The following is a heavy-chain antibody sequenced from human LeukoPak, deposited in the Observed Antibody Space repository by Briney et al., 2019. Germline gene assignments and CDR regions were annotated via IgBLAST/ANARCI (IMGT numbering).Heavy chain of an antibody. CDR2: IYNSGNN. Sequence: SETLSLTCTVSGGSISSDYWQWIRQPPGKGLEWVGYIYNSGNNHYNSSLKSRVTISIDTSKNQFSLKLTSVTAADTAVYYCATRGYWGQGTLVAVSS. J-gene: IGHJ4*02. V-gene: IGHV4-59*08. CDR1: GGSISSDY. D-gene: IGHD3-10*01. CDR3: ATRGY.